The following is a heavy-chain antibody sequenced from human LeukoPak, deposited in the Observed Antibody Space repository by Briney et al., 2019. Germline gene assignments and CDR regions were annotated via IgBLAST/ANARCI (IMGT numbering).Heavy chain of an antibody. V-gene: IGHV4-39*01. D-gene: IGHD6-19*01. J-gene: IGHJ4*02. Sequence: PSETLSLTCTVSGGSISSSSYYWGWIRQPPGKGLEWIGSIYYSGSTYYNPSLKSRVTISVDTSKNQFSLKLSSVTAADTAVYYCARHEYQYSSGPFDYWGQGTLVTVSS. CDR2: IYYSGST. CDR3: ARHEYQYSSGPFDY. CDR1: GGSISSSSYY.